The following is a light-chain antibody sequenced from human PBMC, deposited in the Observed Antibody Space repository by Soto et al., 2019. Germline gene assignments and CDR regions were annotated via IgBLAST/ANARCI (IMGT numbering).Light chain of an antibody. Sequence: EIVLTQSPATLSLSPGERATLSCRASQNLNSYLAWFQQKPGQAPRLLIYDELNRDTGIPARFSGSGSGTDFTLTISSLEPEDFAIYYCQQRRDWPLTFGGGTKVEIK. J-gene: IGKJ4*01. V-gene: IGKV3-11*01. CDR1: QNLNSY. CDR2: DEL. CDR3: QQRRDWPLT.